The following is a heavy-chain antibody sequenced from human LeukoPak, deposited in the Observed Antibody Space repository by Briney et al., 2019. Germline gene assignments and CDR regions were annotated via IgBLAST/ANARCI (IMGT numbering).Heavy chain of an antibody. J-gene: IGHJ5*02. CDR2: IYYRGST. Sequence: SETLSLTCTVSGGSISSTIYYWGWIRQPPGKGLEWIGSIYYRGSTYYNPSLKSRVAISVDTSKNQFSLKLSSVTAADTAVYYCARDSRSGWGNWFDPWGRGTLVTVSS. CDR3: ARDSRSGWGNWFDP. V-gene: IGHV4-39*07. D-gene: IGHD6-19*01. CDR1: GGSISSTIYY.